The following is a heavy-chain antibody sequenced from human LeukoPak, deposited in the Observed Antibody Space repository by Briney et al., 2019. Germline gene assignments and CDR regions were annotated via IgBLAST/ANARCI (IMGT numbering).Heavy chain of an antibody. Sequence: GGSLRLSCAASGFTFDDYAMHWVRQAPGKGLEWVSGISWNSGSIGYADSVKGRFTISRDNAKNSLYLQMNSLRAEDTALYYCAKDNQYSSSWDIFDYWGQGTLVTVSS. J-gene: IGHJ4*02. CDR3: AKDNQYSSSWDIFDY. D-gene: IGHD6-13*01. V-gene: IGHV3-9*01. CDR1: GFTFDDYA. CDR2: ISWNSGSI.